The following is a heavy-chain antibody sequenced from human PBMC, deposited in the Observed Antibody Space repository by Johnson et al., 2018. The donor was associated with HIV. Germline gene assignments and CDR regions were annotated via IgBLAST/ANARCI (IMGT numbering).Heavy chain of an antibody. CDR1: GFTVSGNY. Sequence: VQLVESGGGLVQPGGSLRLSCVASGFTVSGNYMNWVRQAPGKGLEWVANIKQDGSEKYYVDSVKGRFTISRDNAKNSLYLQMNSLRAEDTAVYYCARDSKARFPTITMIDAFDIWGQGTMVTVSS. V-gene: IGHV3-7*01. D-gene: IGHD3-22*01. CDR3: ARDSKARFPTITMIDAFDI. CDR2: IKQDGSEK. J-gene: IGHJ3*02.